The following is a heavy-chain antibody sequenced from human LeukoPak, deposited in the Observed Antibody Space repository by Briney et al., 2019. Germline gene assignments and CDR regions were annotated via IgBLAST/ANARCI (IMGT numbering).Heavy chain of an antibody. J-gene: IGHJ5*02. CDR1: RYTFTGYY. Sequence: ASVKASCKASRYTFTGYYMHWVREGPGHGLEWMGWINPNGSGTNYGQKIQGRITKTRVTIIRTAYMELASLGSDNPAVYDCARGSYCYASSGYSGNWFDPWGQGTLVTVSS. CDR3: ARGSYCYASSGYSGNWFDP. V-gene: IGHV1-2*02. CDR2: INPNGSGT. D-gene: IGHD3-22*01.